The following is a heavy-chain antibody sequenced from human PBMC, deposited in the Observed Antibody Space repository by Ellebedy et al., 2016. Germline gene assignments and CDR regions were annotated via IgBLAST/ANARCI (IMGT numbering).Heavy chain of an antibody. D-gene: IGHD2-2*01. CDR1: GFTFSSYW. Sequence: GESLKISCAASGFTFSSYWMSWVRQAPGKGLEWVANIKQDGSEKYYVDSVKGRFTISRDNAKNSLYLQMNSLRAEDTAVYYCARGLVVVVPAAMPGGMDVWGQGTTVTVSS. J-gene: IGHJ6*02. V-gene: IGHV3-7*01. CDR2: IKQDGSEK. CDR3: ARGLVVVVPAAMPGGMDV.